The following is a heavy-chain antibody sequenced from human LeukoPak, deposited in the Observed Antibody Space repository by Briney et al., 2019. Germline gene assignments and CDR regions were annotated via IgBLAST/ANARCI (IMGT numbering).Heavy chain of an antibody. CDR1: GFAFSSYA. CDR3: AKGLRPYYDFWSGYYNPIKYYYYYYGMDV. V-gene: IGHV3-23*01. D-gene: IGHD3-3*01. J-gene: IGHJ6*02. CDR2: ISGSGGST. Sequence: GGSLRLSCAASGFAFSSYAMSWVRQAPGKGLEWVSAISGSGGSTYYADSVKGRFTISRDNSKNTLYLQMNSLRAEDTAVYYCAKGLRPYYDFWSGYYNPIKYYYYYYGMDVWGQGTTVTVSS.